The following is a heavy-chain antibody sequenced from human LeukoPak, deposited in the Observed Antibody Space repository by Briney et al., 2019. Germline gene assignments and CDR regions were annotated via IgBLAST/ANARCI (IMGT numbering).Heavy chain of an antibody. CDR3: ARDDSGYYYYMDF. CDR1: GFTFDTFG. CDR2: ISYSGRVI. V-gene: IGHV3-48*01. J-gene: IGHJ6*03. Sequence: HSGGSLRLSCAASGFTFDTFGMHWVRRAPGQGLEWLSYISYSGRVIYYADSVKGRFTISRDNDENSLYLQMGSLRAEDTAVYYCARDDSGYYYYMDFWGEGTTVTVSS. D-gene: IGHD3-10*01.